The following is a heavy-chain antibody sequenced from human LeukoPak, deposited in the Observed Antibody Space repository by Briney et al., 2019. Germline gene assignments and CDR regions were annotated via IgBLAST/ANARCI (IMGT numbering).Heavy chain of an antibody. CDR3: ARGWFGELEGY. V-gene: IGHV1-8*01. D-gene: IGHD3-10*01. CDR1: GYTFTSYD. J-gene: IGHJ4*02. CDR2: MNPNSGNT. Sequence: ASVKVSCKASGYTFTSYDINWVRQATGQGLEWMGWMNPNSGNTGYAQKFQGRVTMTRDMSTSTVYMELNSLRSDDTAVYYCARGWFGELEGYWGQGTLVTVSS.